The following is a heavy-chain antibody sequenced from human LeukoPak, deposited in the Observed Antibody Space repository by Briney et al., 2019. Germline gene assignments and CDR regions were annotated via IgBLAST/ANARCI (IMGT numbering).Heavy chain of an antibody. D-gene: IGHD3-22*01. Sequence: GGSLRLSCAASGFTFDNYGMSWVRLAPGKGLEWVSGINWNGGSIGYAHSVKGRFTISRDNAKNSLYLQMNSLRAEDTALYYCARPLKSGYYYGDAFDIWGQGTMVTVSS. CDR2: INWNGGSI. CDR1: GFTFDNYG. J-gene: IGHJ3*02. V-gene: IGHV3-20*04. CDR3: ARPLKSGYYYGDAFDI.